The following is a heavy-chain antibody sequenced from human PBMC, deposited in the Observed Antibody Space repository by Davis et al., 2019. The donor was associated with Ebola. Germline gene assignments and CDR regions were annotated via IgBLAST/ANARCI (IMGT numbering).Heavy chain of an antibody. CDR2: ISGSGGST. CDR1: VITFSSYA. J-gene: IGHJ4*02. D-gene: IGHD3-10*01. V-gene: IGHV3-23*01. CDR3: AKDRLLWFGEANYFDY. Sequence: GGSLRLSCTDSVITFSSYAMSWVRQPPGKGLEWVSAISGSGGSTYYADSVKGRFTISRDNSKKTLYLQMNSLRAEDTAVYYCAKDRLLWFGEANYFDYWGQGTLVTVSS.